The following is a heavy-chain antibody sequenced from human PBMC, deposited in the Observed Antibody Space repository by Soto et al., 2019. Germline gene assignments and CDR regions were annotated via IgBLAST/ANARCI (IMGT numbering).Heavy chain of an antibody. V-gene: IGHV3-73*02. D-gene: IGHD3-16*01. CDR3: TRRGTDRWDSGIGY. Sequence: EVQLVESGGGLVQSGGSLKLSCAASGFTFSGSSMHWVRQASGKGLEWVGRIRSKVNSYATAYAASVEGRFIISRDDSKNKTYLQMNSLKTEDTAVYYCTRRGTDRWDSGIGYWGQGTLVTVSS. J-gene: IGHJ4*02. CDR1: GFTFSGSS. CDR2: IRSKVNSYAT.